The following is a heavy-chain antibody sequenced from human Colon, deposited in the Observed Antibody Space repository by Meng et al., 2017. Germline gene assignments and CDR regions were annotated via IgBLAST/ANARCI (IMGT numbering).Heavy chain of an antibody. CDR3: GRNQGRELINH. D-gene: IGHD1-7*01. CDR2: GYHRWDT. Sequence: RRRESSLGWCKPTPSRSLTCTVSGDSSSSGYWWSRVRQPPGKGLKWIREGYHRWDTNYNPSPKSRVDISVDKSKNQFYLSLFSVTAADTAVYYCGRNQGRELINHWGQGTLVTVSS. J-gene: IGHJ4*02. V-gene: IGHV4-4*02. CDR1: GDSSSSGYW.